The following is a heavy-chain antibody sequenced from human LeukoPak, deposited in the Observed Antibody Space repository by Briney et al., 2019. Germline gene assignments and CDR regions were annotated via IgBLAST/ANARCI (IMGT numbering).Heavy chain of an antibody. D-gene: IGHD5-18*01. CDR2: IYYSGST. CDR1: GGSISSYY. CDR3: ARDTAMVTGLDY. J-gene: IGHJ4*02. V-gene: IGHV4-59*01. Sequence: SEPLSLTCTVSGGSISSYYWSWIRQPPGKGLEWIGYIYYSGSTNYNPSLKSRVTISVDTSKNQFSLKLSSVTAADTAVYYCARDTAMVTGLDYWGQGTLVTVSS.